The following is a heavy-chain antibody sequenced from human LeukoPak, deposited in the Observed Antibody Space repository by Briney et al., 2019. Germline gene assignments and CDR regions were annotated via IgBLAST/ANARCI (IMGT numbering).Heavy chain of an antibody. V-gene: IGHV3-48*01. CDR3: ARVSSTSMY. CDR1: GFTFSSYS. D-gene: IGHD5/OR15-5a*01. J-gene: IGHJ4*02. Sequence: GGSLRLSCAASGFTFSSYSMHWVRQAPGKGLEWVSYISSSGAIYYADSVKGRFTISRDNARNSLYLQMNSLRAEDTAVYYCARVSSTSMYWGQGTLVTVSS. CDR2: ISSSGAI.